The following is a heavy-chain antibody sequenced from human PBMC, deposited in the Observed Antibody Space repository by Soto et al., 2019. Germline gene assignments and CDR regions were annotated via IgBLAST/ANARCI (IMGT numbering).Heavy chain of an antibody. CDR1: GFTFTSSA. CDR3: AAEKVVVVAANGWFDP. Sequence: ASVKVSCKASGFTFTSSAVQWVRQARGQRLEWIGWIVVGSGNTNYAQKFQERVTITRDMSTSTAYMELSSLRSEDTAVYYCAAEKVVVVAANGWFDPWGQGTLVTVSS. J-gene: IGHJ5*02. CDR2: IVVGSGNT. V-gene: IGHV1-58*01. D-gene: IGHD2-15*01.